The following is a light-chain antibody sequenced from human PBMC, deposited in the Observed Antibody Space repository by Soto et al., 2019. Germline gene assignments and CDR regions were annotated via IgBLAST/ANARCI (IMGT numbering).Light chain of an antibody. Sequence: DIQMTQSPSSLSASVGDRVTITCRASQSISSYLNWYQQKPGKAPDLLIYVASSLQGGVPSRFSGSGSGTDFTLTINSLQPEDSATYYCQQSYSTPRTFGQGTRLEIK. CDR3: QQSYSTPRT. CDR1: QSISSY. V-gene: IGKV1-39*01. J-gene: IGKJ5*01. CDR2: VAS.